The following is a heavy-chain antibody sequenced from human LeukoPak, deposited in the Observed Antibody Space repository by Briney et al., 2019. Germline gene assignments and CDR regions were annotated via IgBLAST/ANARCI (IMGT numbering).Heavy chain of an antibody. Sequence: PGGSLRLSCAASGFTFRSCAMSWVRQAPGKGLEWVSGISGTGYNTYYADSVKGRFTISRDNSKNTLYLQMNSLGAEDTAVYYCAKHVSGSLFYFDYWGQRTLVTVSS. CDR2: ISGTGYNT. CDR1: GFTFRSCA. V-gene: IGHV3-23*01. J-gene: IGHJ4*02. CDR3: AKHVSGSLFYFDY. D-gene: IGHD3-10*01.